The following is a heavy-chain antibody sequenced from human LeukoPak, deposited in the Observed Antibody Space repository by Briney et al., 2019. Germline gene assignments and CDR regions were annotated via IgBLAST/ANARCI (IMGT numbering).Heavy chain of an antibody. V-gene: IGHV3-21*01. D-gene: IGHD6-19*01. CDR3: ARGLAVALSDY. CDR1: GFTFSIYS. J-gene: IGHJ4*02. Sequence: PGGSLRLSCAASGFTFSIYSMNWVRQAPGKGLEWVSSISSSSSYIYYADSVKGRFTISRDNAKNSLYLQMNSLRAEDTAVYCCARGLAVALSDYWGQGTLVTVSS. CDR2: ISSSSSYI.